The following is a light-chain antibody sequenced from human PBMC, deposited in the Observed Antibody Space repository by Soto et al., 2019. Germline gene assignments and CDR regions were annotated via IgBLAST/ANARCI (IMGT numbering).Light chain of an antibody. J-gene: IGKJ1*01. CDR1: QSVTSSY. CDR3: QHYGSYSEA. CDR2: GVS. Sequence: EIVLTQSQPTLSLSSGERAPLPCRASQSVTSSYLAWYQQKPGQAPRLLIYGVSSRARGVPDRFSGSGSGTEFTLTISSLQPDDFATYYCQHYGSYSEAFGQGTKVDI. V-gene: IGKV3-20*01.